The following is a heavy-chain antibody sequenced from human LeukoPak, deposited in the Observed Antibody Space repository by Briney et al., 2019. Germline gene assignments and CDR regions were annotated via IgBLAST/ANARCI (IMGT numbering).Heavy chain of an antibody. CDR3: ARAKSWRVVVPAARPYNWFDP. V-gene: IGHV4-34*01. CDR2: INHSGST. J-gene: IGHJ5*02. CDR1: GGSFSGYY. Sequence: SETLSLTCAVYGGSFSGYYWSWIRQPPGKGLEWIGEINHSGSTNYNPSLKSRVTISVDTSKNQFSLKLSSVTAADTAVYYCARAKSWRVVVPAARPYNWFDPWGQGTLVTVSS. D-gene: IGHD2-2*01.